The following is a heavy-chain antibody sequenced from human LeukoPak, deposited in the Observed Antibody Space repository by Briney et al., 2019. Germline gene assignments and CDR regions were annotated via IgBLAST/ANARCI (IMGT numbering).Heavy chain of an antibody. CDR2: IYTSGST. D-gene: IGHD4-17*01. J-gene: IGHJ6*03. CDR1: GGSISSYY. CDR3: ARDLGLAGDYYYYYYMDV. V-gene: IGHV4-4*07. Sequence: PSETLSLTCTVSGGSISSYYWSWLRQPAGKGLEWIGRIYTSGSTNYNPSLKSRVTMSVDTSKNQFSLKLSSVTAADTAVYYCARDLGLAGDYYYYYYMDVWGKGTTVTISS.